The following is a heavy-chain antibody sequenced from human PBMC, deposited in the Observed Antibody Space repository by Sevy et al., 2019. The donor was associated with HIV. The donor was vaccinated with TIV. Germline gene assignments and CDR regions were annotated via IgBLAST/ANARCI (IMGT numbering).Heavy chain of an antibody. CDR3: ARDHTVIGSSWYCAFDI. V-gene: IGHV1-46*01. Sequence: ASVKVSCKASGYTFTSYYMHWVRQAPGQGLEWMGIINPSGGSTSYAQKFQGRVTMTRDTSTSTVYMELSSLRSEDTAVYYCARDHTVIGSSWYCAFDIWGRGTMVTVSS. CDR1: GYTFTSYY. J-gene: IGHJ3*02. D-gene: IGHD6-13*01. CDR2: INPSGGST.